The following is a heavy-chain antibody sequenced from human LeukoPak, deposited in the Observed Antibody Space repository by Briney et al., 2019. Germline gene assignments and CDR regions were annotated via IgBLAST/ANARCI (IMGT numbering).Heavy chain of an antibody. D-gene: IGHD4-17*01. V-gene: IGHV4-59*01. Sequence: SEALSPTCTVSGGSISSYYWSWIRQPPGKGLEWIGYIYYSGSTNYNPSLKSRATISVDTSKNQFSLKLSSVTAADTAVYYCARGGATVTTFDYWGQGTLVTVSS. J-gene: IGHJ4*02. CDR3: ARGGATVTTFDY. CDR2: IYYSGST. CDR1: GGSISSYY.